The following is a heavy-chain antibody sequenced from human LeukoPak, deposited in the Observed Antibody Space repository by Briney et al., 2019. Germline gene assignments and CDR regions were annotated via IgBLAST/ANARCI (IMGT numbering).Heavy chain of an antibody. D-gene: IGHD3-22*01. CDR3: ARGRNYYDSSDYYEGDAFDI. CDR2: IHYSGST. Sequence: SQTLSLTCTVSGGSISSSSYYWAWIRQPPGKGLEWIGSIHYSGSTYYNPSLQSRVTISIDTSKNQFSLKLRFVTAADTAVYYCARGRNYYDSSDYYEGDAFDIWGQGTMVTVSS. CDR1: GGSISSSSYY. V-gene: IGHV4-39*07. J-gene: IGHJ3*02.